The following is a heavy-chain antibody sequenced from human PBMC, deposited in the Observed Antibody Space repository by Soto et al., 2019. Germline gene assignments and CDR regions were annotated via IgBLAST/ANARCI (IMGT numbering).Heavy chain of an antibody. CDR2: IKSKTDGGTT. CDR1: GFTFSNAW. V-gene: IGHV3-15*07. Sequence: GGSLRLSCAASGFTFSNAWMNWVRQAPGKGLEWVGRIKSKTDGGTTDYAAPVKGRFTISRDDSKNTLYLQMNSLKTEDTAVYYCTTGPIPSSSWYPDYYYGMDVWGQGTTVTVSS. CDR3: TTGPIPSSSWYPDYYYGMDV. D-gene: IGHD6-13*01. J-gene: IGHJ6*02.